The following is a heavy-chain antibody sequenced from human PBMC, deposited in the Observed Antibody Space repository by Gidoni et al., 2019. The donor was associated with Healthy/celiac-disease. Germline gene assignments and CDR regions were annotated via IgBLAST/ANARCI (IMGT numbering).Heavy chain of an antibody. J-gene: IGHJ4*02. CDR2: IYYSGST. V-gene: IGHV4-39*01. D-gene: IGHD6-6*01. CDR3: ARQPEGREEGWWIAARPEYYFDY. CDR1: GGSISSSSYY. Sequence: QLQLQESGPGLVKPPETLSLTCTVSGGSISSSSYYCGWIRQPPGKGLEWIGSIYYSGSTYYNPSLKSRVTISVDTSKNQFSLKLSSVTAADTAVYYCARQPEGREEGWWIAARPEYYFDYWGQGTLVTVSS.